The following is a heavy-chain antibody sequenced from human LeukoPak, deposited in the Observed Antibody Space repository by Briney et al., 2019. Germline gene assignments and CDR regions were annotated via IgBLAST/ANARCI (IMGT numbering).Heavy chain of an antibody. V-gene: IGHV3-21*01. CDR3: ARVAEAAAFDI. J-gene: IGHJ3*02. D-gene: IGHD6-25*01. CDR1: GFTFSSYS. CDR2: ISSSSSYL. Sequence: PGGSLRLSCAASGFTFSSYSMNWVRQAPGEGLEWVSSISSSSSYLYYADSMKGRFTISRDNAKNSLYLQMNSLRAEDTAVYYCARVAEAAAFDIWGQGTMVTVSS.